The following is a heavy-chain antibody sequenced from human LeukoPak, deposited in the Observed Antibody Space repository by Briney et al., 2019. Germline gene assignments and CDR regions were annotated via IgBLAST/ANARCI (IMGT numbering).Heavy chain of an antibody. CDR1: GFTFSSYE. CDR3: ARREISSGWYVGAFDI. V-gene: IGHV3-48*03. Sequence: PGGSLRLSCAASGFTFSSYEMNWVRQAPGKGLEWVSYISSSGSTIYYADSVKGRFTISRDNAKNSLYLQTDSLRAEDTAVYYCARREISSGWYVGAFDIWAKGQWSPSLQ. D-gene: IGHD6-19*01. J-gene: IGHJ3*02. CDR2: ISSSGSTI.